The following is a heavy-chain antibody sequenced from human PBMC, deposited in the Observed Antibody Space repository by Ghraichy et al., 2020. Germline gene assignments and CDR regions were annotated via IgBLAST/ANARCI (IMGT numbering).Heavy chain of an antibody. Sequence: GSLRLSCAASGFSFSIYSMNWVRQAPGKGLEWVSYSNRDDSARWYADSVKGRFTISRDNAKYSLHLQMNSLRVEDTAVYYCARDTAYAFDIWGQGTMVTVSS. CDR1: GFSFSIYS. CDR3: ARDTAYAFDI. V-gene: IGHV3-48*01. J-gene: IGHJ3*02. CDR2: SNRDDSAR. D-gene: IGHD5-18*01.